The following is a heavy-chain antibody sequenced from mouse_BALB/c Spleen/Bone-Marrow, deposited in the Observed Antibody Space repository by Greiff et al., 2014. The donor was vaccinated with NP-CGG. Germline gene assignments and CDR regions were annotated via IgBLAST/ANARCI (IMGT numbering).Heavy chain of an antibody. J-gene: IGHJ4*01. D-gene: IGHD2-10*02. CDR3: ARGGYGNVYYAMDY. CDR1: GYTFTSYV. V-gene: IGHV1-14*01. CDR2: INPYNDGT. Sequence: LQQSGPELVKPGASVKMSCKASGYTFTSYVMHWVKQKPGQGLEWIGYINPYNDGTKYNEKFKGKATLTSDKSSSTAYMELSSLTSEDSAVYYCARGGYGNVYYAMDYWGQGTSVTVSS.